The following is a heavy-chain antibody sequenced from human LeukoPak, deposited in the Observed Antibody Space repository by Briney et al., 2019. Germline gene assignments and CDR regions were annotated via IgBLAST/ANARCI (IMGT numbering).Heavy chain of an antibody. CDR3: AKDGGSYNLYAFNI. CDR1: GFTLDGYS. CDR2: ISWNSGSI. V-gene: IGHV3-9*01. D-gene: IGHD1-26*01. J-gene: IGHJ3*02. Sequence: GGALRLSCVAPGFTLDGYSLRRVREAPGEGRGWGSGISWNSGSIGYADSVKGRFTISRDNAKNSLYLQMNSLRAEDTALYYCAKDGGSYNLYAFNIWGQGTMVTVSS.